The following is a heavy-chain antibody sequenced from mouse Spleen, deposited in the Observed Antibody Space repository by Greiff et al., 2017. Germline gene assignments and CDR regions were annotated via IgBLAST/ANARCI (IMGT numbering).Heavy chain of an antibody. CDR2: IWSGGST. V-gene: IGHV2-2*01. CDR3: ARNDGYYVPFAY. CDR1: GFSLTSYG. D-gene: IGHD2-3*01. J-gene: IGHJ3*01. Sequence: VQLQQSGPGLVQPSQSLSITCTVSGFSLTSYGVHWVRQSPGKGLEWLGVIWSGGSTDYNAAFISRLSISKDNSKCQVFFKMNSLQADDTAIYYCARNDGYYVPFAYWGQGTLVTVSA.